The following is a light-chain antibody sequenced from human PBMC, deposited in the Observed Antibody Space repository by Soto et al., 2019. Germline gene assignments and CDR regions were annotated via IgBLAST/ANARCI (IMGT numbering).Light chain of an antibody. V-gene: IGLV2-8*01. CDR1: SSDVGGYNY. J-gene: IGLJ2*01. CDR2: EVN. CDR3: ISHAGSSTL. Sequence: QSVLTQPPSASGSPGQSVTISCTGTSSDVGGYNYVSWYQQHPGKAPKFVIYEVNKRPSGVPDRFSGSKSGNTASLTVSGLQDEDEDDYYCISHAGSSTLFGGGTQLTVL.